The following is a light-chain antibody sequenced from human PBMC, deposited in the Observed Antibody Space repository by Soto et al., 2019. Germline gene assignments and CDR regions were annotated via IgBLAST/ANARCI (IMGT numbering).Light chain of an antibody. CDR1: QSVSSY. J-gene: IGKJ1*01. Sequence: VLTQSPATLSLSPGERATLSCRASQSVSSYLDWYQQKPGQAPRLLIYGASSRATGIPDRFSGSGSGTDFTLTISRLEPEDFAVYYCQQYGSSPPTFGQGTKGDIK. V-gene: IGKV3-20*01. CDR2: GAS. CDR3: QQYGSSPPT.